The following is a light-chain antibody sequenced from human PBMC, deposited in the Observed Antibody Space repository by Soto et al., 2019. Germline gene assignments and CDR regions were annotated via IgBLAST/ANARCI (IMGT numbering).Light chain of an antibody. CDR2: SVS. V-gene: IGKV1-5*01. CDR3: QQYNSYLS. J-gene: IGKJ3*01. CDR1: QRVYNW. Sequence: IEMTQYPSTVSAFVGARVTITCRASQRVYNWLAWYQQKPGKAPKLLISSVSTLESGVPSRFSGSGSGTEFTLAISSLQPEDLGTYYCQQYNSYLSFGPGTKVEI.